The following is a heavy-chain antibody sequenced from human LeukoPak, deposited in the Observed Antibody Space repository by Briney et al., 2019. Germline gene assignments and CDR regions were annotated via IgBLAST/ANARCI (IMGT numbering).Heavy chain of an antibody. CDR3: ARHAKAYGSSCDY. J-gene: IGHJ4*02. Sequence: GESLNIPCQGPGYSFPTSWISWVRQMPANGLERMGRIDPSDSYTNYSPSFQGHVTISADKSFSPAYLQWTSLKATDTAMYYCARHAKAYGSSCDYWGQGTLVTVSS. CDR2: IDPSDSYT. D-gene: IGHD6-13*01. V-gene: IGHV5-10-1*01. CDR1: GYSFPTSW.